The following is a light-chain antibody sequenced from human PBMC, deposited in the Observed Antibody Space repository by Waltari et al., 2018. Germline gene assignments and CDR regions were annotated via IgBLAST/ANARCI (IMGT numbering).Light chain of an antibody. Sequence: QTVVTQEPSFSVSPGGTVTLTCGLSSGSVSTSNYPSWSQQTPGQAPRTLIHSTTTRSSGVPDRFSGSILGNKAALTITGAQADDESHYYCLLFMGSAIWVFGGGTKLTVV. J-gene: IGLJ3*02. CDR3: LLFMGSAIWV. CDR2: STT. V-gene: IGLV8-61*01. CDR1: SGSVSTSNY.